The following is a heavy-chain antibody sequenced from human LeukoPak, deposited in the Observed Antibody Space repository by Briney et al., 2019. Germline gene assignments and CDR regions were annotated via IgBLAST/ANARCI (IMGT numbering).Heavy chain of an antibody. CDR1: GYTFTSYG. D-gene: IGHD3-22*01. V-gene: IGHV1-18*01. J-gene: IGHJ6*03. CDR2: ISAYNGNT. Sequence: ASVKVSCKASGYTFTSYGISWVRQAPGQGLEWMGWISAYNGNTNYAQKLQGRVTMTTDTSTSTAYMELRSLRSDDTAVYYCARSDYYDSSGYYPYYYYYYVDVWGKGTTVTVSS. CDR3: ARSDYYDSSGYYPYYYYYYVDV.